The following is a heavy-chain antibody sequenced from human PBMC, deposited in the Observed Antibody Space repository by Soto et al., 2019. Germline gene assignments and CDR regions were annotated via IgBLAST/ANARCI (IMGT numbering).Heavy chain of an antibody. CDR1: GGSISSGDYY. CDR3: ARDIAAAGLIDY. V-gene: IGHV4-30-4*01. Sequence: SETLSLTCTVSGGSISSGDYYWSWIRQPPGKGLEWIWYICYSGSTYYNPSLKSRVTISVDTSKNQFSLKLSSVTAADTAVYYCARDIAAAGLIDYWGQGTLVTVSS. D-gene: IGHD6-13*01. J-gene: IGHJ4*02. CDR2: ICYSGST.